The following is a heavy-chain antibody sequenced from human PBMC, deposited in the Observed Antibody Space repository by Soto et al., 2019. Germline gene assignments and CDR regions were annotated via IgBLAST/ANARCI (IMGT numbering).Heavy chain of an antibody. V-gene: IGHV1-69*02. CDR2: IIPILGIA. CDR1: GGTFRSYT. D-gene: IGHD4-17*01. J-gene: IGHJ4*02. CDR3: ASPEMTTVTTYAY. Sequence: SVKVSCKASGGTFRSYTISWVRQAPGQGLEWMGRIIPILGIANYAQKFQGRVTITADKSTSTAYMELSSLRSEDTAVYYCASPEMTTVTTYAYWGQGTLVTVSS.